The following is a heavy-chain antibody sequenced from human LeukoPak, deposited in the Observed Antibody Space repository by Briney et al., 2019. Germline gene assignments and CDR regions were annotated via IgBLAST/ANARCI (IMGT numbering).Heavy chain of an antibody. CDR2: ISWNSGSI. V-gene: IGHV3-9*01. Sequence: PGGSLRLSCAASGFTFDDYAMHWVRQAPGKGLEWVSGISWNSGSIGYADSVKGRFTISRDNAKNSLYLQMNSLRAEDTAVYYCARAYYGIDVWGQGTTVTVSS. J-gene: IGHJ6*02. CDR1: GFTFDDYA. CDR3: ARAYYGIDV.